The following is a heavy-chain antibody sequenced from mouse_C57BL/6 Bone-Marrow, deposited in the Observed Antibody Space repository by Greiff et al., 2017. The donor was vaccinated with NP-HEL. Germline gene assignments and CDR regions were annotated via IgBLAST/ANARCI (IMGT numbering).Heavy chain of an antibody. Sequence: QVQLQQPGAELVRPGSSVKLSCKASGYTFTSYWMHWVKQRPIQGLEWIGNIDPSDSETYYNQKFKDKVTLTVDKSSSTAYMQLSSLTSEDSAVYYCARGIYYYGSSYGWFAYWGQGTLVTVSA. CDR1: GYTFTSYW. D-gene: IGHD1-1*01. CDR2: IDPSDSET. J-gene: IGHJ3*01. CDR3: ARGIYYYGSSYGWFAY. V-gene: IGHV1-52*01.